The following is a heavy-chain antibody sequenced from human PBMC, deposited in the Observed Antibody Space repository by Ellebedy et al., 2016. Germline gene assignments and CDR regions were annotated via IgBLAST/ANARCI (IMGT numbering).Heavy chain of an antibody. CDR3: ARDLSYYYDSSGYPYFDY. D-gene: IGHD3-22*01. Sequence: GGSLRLSCAASGFTFSSYWMHWVRQAPGKGLVWVSRINSDGSSTSYADSVKGRFTISRDNAKNTLYLQMNSLRAEDTAVYHCARDLSYYYDSSGYPYFDYWGQGTLVTVSS. CDR2: INSDGSST. CDR1: GFTFSSYW. J-gene: IGHJ4*02. V-gene: IGHV3-74*01.